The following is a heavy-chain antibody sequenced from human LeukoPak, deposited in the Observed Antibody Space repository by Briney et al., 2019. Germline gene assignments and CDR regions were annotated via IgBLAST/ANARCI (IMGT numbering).Heavy chain of an antibody. V-gene: IGHV4-4*07. D-gene: IGHD3-22*01. J-gene: IGHJ3*02. CDR1: GGSISSYY. CDR3: ARDLYDSSGYTSINAFDI. Sequence: TSETLSLTRTVSGGSISSYYWSWIRQPAGKGLEWIGRIYTRGSTNYNPSLKSRVTMSVDTSKNQFSLKLSSVTAADTAVYYCARDLYDSSGYTSINAFDIWGQGTMVTVSS. CDR2: IYTRGST.